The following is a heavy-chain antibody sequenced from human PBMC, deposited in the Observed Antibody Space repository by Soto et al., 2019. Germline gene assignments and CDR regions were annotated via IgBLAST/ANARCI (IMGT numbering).Heavy chain of an antibody. V-gene: IGHV3-23*01. D-gene: IGHD3-22*01. CDR3: AKRADYYGSSGYYYYYYGMDV. CDR2: ISGSGGST. J-gene: IGHJ6*02. Sequence: EVQLLESGGGLVQPVGALRLSCAASGFTFSSYAMSWVRQAPGKGLEWVSAISGSGGSTYYADSVKGRFTISRDNSKNTLYLQMNRLRAEDTAVYYCAKRADYYGSSGYYYYYYGMDVWGQGTTVTVSS. CDR1: GFTFSSYA.